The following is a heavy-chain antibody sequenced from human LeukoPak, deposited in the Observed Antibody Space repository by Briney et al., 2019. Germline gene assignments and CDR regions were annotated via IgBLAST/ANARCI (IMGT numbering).Heavy chain of an antibody. V-gene: IGHV1-18*01. Sequence: GASVKVSCKASGYTFTSYGISWVRQAPGQGLEWMGWISAYNGNTNYAQKLQGRVTMTTDTTTSTAYMELRSLRSDDTAVYYCARDTPLGGVIATFDYWGQGTLVTVSS. J-gene: IGHJ4*02. D-gene: IGHD3-16*02. CDR1: GYTFTSYG. CDR2: ISAYNGNT. CDR3: ARDTPLGGVIATFDY.